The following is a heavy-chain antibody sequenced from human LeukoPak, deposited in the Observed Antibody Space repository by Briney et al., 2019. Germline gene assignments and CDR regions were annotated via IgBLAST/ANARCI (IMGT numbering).Heavy chain of an antibody. CDR2: INPSGGST. D-gene: IGHD1-1*01. CDR1: GYTFTSYY. J-gene: IGHJ4*02. V-gene: IGHV1-46*01. CDR3: AREHGSEGTPEDY. Sequence: ASVKVSCKASGYTFTSYYMHWVRQAPGQGLEWMGIINPSGGSTSYAQKFQGRVTMTTDTSTSTAYMELRSLRSDDTAVYYCAREHGSEGTPEDYWGQGTLVTVSS.